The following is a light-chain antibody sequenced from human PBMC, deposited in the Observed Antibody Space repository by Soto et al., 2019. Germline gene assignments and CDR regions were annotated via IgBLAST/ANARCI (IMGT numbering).Light chain of an antibody. CDR3: QQYGSSLFT. CDR1: QSVSSSY. CDR2: GAS. V-gene: IGKV3-20*01. J-gene: IGKJ3*01. Sequence: EIVLTQSPGTLSLSPGERATLSCRASQSVSSSYLAWYQQKPGQAPRRLIYGASSRATGIPDRFTGSGSGTDFNLTISRLEPEDFAVYYCQQYGSSLFTFGPGTKVDIK.